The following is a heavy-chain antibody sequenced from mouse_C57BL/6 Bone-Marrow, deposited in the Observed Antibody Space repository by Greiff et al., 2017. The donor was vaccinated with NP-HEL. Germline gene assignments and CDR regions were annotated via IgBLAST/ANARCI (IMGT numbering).Heavy chain of an antibody. CDR1: GYTFTSYW. CDR3: ARNGNYESWFAY. CDR2: INPSNGGT. V-gene: IGHV1-53*01. D-gene: IGHD2-1*01. J-gene: IGHJ3*01. Sequence: VQLQQPGTELVKPGASVKLSCKASGYTFTSYWMHWVKQKPGQGLEWIGNINPSNGGTNYNEKFKSKATLTVDKSSSTAYMQLSSLTSEDSAVYYCARNGNYESWFAYWGQGTLVTVSA.